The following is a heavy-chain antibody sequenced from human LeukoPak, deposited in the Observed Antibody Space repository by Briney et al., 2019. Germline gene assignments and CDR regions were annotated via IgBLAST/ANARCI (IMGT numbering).Heavy chain of an antibody. CDR2: ISYDGSNK. J-gene: IGHJ5*01. CDR1: GFTFSSYA. Sequence: GGSLRLSCAASGFTFSSYAMHWVRQAPGKGLEWVAVISYDGSNKYYADSVKGRFTISRDNSKNTLYLQMNSLRAEDTAVYYCATPYYDTPLDSWGQGALVTVSS. D-gene: IGHD3-22*01. V-gene: IGHV3-30-3*01. CDR3: ATPYYDTPLDS.